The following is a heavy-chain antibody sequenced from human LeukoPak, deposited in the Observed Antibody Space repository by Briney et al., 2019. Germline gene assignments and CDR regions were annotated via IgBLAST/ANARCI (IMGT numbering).Heavy chain of an antibody. CDR2: ISYDGSNK. CDR3: ARENYDILTGHRMDV. J-gene: IGHJ6*02. D-gene: IGHD3-9*01. Sequence: GGSLRLSCAASGFTFSSYAMHWVRQAPGKGLEWVAVISYDGSNKYYADSVKGRFTISRDNSKNTLHLQMNSLRAEDTAVYYCARENYDILTGHRMDVWGQGTTVTVSS. V-gene: IGHV3-30-3*01. CDR1: GFTFSSYA.